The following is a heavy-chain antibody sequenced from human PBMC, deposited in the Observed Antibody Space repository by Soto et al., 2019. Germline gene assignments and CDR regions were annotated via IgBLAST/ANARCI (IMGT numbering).Heavy chain of an antibody. CDR2: IYYSGST. V-gene: IGHV4-59*01. CDR3: ARGYGDYVSDY. Sequence: QVQLQESGPGLVKPSETLSLTCTVSGGSISSYYWSWIRQPPGKGLEWIGYIYYSGSTNYNPSLKSLVTIPADTSKNQFALKLSSVTAADTAVYYRARGYGDYVSDYWGQGTLVTVSS. J-gene: IGHJ4*02. D-gene: IGHD4-17*01. CDR1: GGSISSYY.